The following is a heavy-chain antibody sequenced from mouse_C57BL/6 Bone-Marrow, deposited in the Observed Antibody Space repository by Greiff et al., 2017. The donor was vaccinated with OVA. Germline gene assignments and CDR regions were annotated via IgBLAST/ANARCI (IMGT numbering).Heavy chain of an antibody. J-gene: IGHJ2*01. V-gene: IGHV14-2*01. Sequence: EVQLQQSGAELVKPGASVKLSCPASGSNFKDSYMHWLKQRPDRGLGWMGRIDPEDGETKYAPKVQGKATITADTSSNTAYLQLSSLTSEDTAVYYCARGRLRHYWGQGTTLTVSS. CDR3: ARGRLRHY. CDR2: IDPEDGET. D-gene: IGHD2-2*01. CDR1: GSNFKDSY.